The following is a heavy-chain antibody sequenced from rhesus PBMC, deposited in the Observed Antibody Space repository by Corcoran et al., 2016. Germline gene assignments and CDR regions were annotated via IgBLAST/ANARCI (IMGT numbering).Heavy chain of an antibody. CDR3: WLDRFDV. CDR1: VASLSDDYF. D-gene: IGHD2-33*01. Sequence: QVQLQASGPGLVKPSEPLSPPCVVAVASLSDDYFCRWIRQPPGKGLDWIGYIYVSGGGPNYNPSLKNRVTISIDTSKNQFSLKLTSGTAADTAVYYCWLDRFDVWGAGVLVTVSS. V-gene: IGHV4-106*01. CDR2: IYVSGGGP. J-gene: IGHJ5-1*01.